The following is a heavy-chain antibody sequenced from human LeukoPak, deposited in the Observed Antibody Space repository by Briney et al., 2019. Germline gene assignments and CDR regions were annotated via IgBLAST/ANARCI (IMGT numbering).Heavy chain of an antibody. Sequence: GGSLRLSCAASGFTFSNYAMSSVRQAPGKGLEWVSSISGGGGSTYYADSVKGRFTISRDNSKNTLYVQMNSLRAEDTAVYYRARDDRFGPVLDVWGQGTTVTVSS. D-gene: IGHD3-16*01. CDR1: GFTFSNYA. V-gene: IGHV3-23*01. CDR2: ISGGGGST. CDR3: ARDDRFGPVLDV. J-gene: IGHJ6*02.